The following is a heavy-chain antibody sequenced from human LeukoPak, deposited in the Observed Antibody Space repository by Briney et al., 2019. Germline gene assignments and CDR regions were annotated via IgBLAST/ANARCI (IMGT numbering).Heavy chain of an antibody. CDR1: GGSITSYY. D-gene: IGHD3-10*01. CDR2: IYYSGST. CDR3: ARLLVYGSGKGDWFDP. Sequence: PSETLSLTCTVSGGSITSYYWSWIRQPPGKGLEWIGYIYYSGSTNYNPSLKSRVTISVDTSKNQFSLKLSSVTAADTAVYYCARLLVYGSGKGDWFDPWGQGTLVTVSS. V-gene: IGHV4-59*08. J-gene: IGHJ5*02.